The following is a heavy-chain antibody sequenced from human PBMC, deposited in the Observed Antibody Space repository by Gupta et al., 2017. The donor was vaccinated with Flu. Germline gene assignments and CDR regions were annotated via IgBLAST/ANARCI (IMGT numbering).Heavy chain of an antibody. CDR2: IGTLADT. CDR1: GFIFSNYD. J-gene: IGHJ3*02. CDR3: ARGTYCSGTSCESTAFDI. Sequence: LVESGGGLVQPGGSLRLSCAASGFIFSNYDMHWVRQVTGKGLEWVSAIGTLADTYYAGSVEGRFTISRENAKNSLFLQMNSLTAGDTAVYYCARGTYCSGTSCESTAFDIWGQGTVVTVSS. V-gene: IGHV3-13*01. D-gene: IGHD2-2*01.